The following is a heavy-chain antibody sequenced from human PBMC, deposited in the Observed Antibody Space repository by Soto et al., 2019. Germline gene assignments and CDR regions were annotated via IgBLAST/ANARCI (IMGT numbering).Heavy chain of an antibody. Sequence: GGALRLSCAASGFTFSSYGMHWVRQAPGKGLEWVAVISYDGSNKYYADSVKGRFTISRDNSKNTLYLQMNSLRAEDTAVYYCANLLWLGHSLQTDDYWGQGTLVTVSS. V-gene: IGHV3-30*18. CDR2: ISYDGSNK. CDR1: GFTFSSYG. J-gene: IGHJ4*02. D-gene: IGHD5-12*01. CDR3: ANLLWLGHSLQTDDY.